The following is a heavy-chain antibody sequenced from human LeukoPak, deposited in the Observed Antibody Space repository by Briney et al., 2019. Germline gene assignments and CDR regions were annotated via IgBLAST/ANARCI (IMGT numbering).Heavy chain of an antibody. CDR1: GYTFTDYY. V-gene: IGHV1-2*02. CDR2: INTKSGDT. J-gene: IGHJ4*02. D-gene: IGHD6-19*01. Sequence: GASVKVSCKASGYTFTDYYMHWVRQAPGQTFEWLAWINTKSGDTHYTQKFQGRVTVTTDTSITSVYMELSGLQSDDTAVEYCVRDLTGGSGDWGQGTLVTVSS. CDR3: VRDLTGGSGD.